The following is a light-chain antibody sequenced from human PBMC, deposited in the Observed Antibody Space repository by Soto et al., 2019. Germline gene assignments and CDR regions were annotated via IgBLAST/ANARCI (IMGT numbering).Light chain of an antibody. CDR1: QSISNW. CDR2: KAS. Sequence: DIQMTQSPSTLSAFIGDRVTITCRASQSISNWLAWYQQKPGKAPKLLIYKASYTESGVPSRFSGSGSGTEFTLTISRVLPDDFATYYCPQYSDNSNTFGQGTKLDFK. J-gene: IGKJ2*01. V-gene: IGKV1-5*03. CDR3: PQYSDNSNT.